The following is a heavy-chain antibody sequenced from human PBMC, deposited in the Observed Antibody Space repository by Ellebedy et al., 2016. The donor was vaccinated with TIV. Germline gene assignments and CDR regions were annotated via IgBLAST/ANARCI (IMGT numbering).Heavy chain of an antibody. CDR2: IKQDGSEK. CDR3: AIRGRY. Sequence: GESLKISCAASGFTFTTYWMSWVRQAPGKGLEWVDNIKQDGSEKYYVDSVKGRFTISRDNAKNSLYLQMNSLRAEDTAVYYCAIRGRYWGQGTLVTVS. J-gene: IGHJ4*02. D-gene: IGHD3-10*01. CDR1: GFTFTTYW. V-gene: IGHV3-7*03.